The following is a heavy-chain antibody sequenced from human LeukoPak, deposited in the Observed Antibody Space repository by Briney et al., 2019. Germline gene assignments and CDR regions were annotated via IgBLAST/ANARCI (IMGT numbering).Heavy chain of an antibody. D-gene: IGHD6-6*01. CDR2: INPNSGGT. V-gene: IGHV1-2*02. CDR3: ARGRSSSPVGYYFDY. J-gene: IGHJ4*02. Sequence: ASVKVSCKASGYTFTGYYMHWVRQAPGQGLEWMGWINPNSGGTNYAQKFQGGVTMTRDTSISTAYMELSRLRSDDTAVYYCARGRSSSPVGYYFDYWGQGTLVTVSS. CDR1: GYTFTGYY.